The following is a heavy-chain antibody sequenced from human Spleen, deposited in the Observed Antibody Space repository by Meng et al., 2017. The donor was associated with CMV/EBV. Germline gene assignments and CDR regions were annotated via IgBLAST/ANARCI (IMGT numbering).Heavy chain of an antibody. CDR2: IYSGGST. V-gene: IGHV3-53*01. Sequence: GGSLRLSCAASGFTVSSNYMSWVRQAPGKGLELVSIIYSGGSTYYAVSVKGRFTISRDNSKNTLYLQMNSLRAEDTAVYYCASGYCGGDCYEGYWGQGTLVTVSS. D-gene: IGHD2-21*01. J-gene: IGHJ4*02. CDR3: ASGYCGGDCYEGY. CDR1: GFTVSSNY.